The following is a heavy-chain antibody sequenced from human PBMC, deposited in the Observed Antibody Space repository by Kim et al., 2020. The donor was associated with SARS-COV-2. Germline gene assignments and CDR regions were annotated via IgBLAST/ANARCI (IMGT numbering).Heavy chain of an antibody. V-gene: IGHV3-23*01. D-gene: IGHD5-18*01. CDR1: GFTFSSYA. J-gene: IGHJ4*02. CDR2: ISGSGGST. Sequence: GGSLRLSCAASGFTFSSYAMSWVRQAPGKGLEWVSAISGSGGSTYYADSVKGRFTISRDNSKNTLYLQMNSLRAEDTAVYYCAKGRIQLWLRGLATPDYWGQGTLVTVSS. CDR3: AKGRIQLWLRGLATPDY.